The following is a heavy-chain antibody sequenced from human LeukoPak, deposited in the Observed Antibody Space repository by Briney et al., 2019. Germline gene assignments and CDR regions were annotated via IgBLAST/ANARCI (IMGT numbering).Heavy chain of an antibody. J-gene: IGHJ4*02. Sequence: GGSLRLSCAASGFTFKNYWMTWVRQAPGKGLEWVANIKQHGGEKYYVDSVKGRFTISRDNAENSVYLQMNSLRAEDTAVYYCARDYYGSGSHDYWGQGTLVTVSS. CDR1: GFTFKNYW. V-gene: IGHV3-7*04. D-gene: IGHD3-10*01. CDR2: IKQHGGEK. CDR3: ARDYYGSGSHDY.